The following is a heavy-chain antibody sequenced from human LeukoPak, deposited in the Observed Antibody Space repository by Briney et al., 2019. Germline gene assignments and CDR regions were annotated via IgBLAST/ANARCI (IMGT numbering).Heavy chain of an antibody. V-gene: IGHV3-53*01. CDR3: ARTDYGSGSYSDY. J-gene: IGHJ4*02. Sequence: GGSLRLSCAASGFTVSSNYMTWFRKAPGKGLEGVSVIYSGGSTYYADSVKGRFTISRNKSQNTLYLQMNSLKAEDTAVYYCARTDYGSGSYSDYWGQGTLVTVHS. D-gene: IGHD3-10*01. CDR1: GFTVSSNY. CDR2: IYSGGST.